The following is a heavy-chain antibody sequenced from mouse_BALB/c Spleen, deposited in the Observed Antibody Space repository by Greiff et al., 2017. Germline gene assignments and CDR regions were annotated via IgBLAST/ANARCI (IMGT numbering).Heavy chain of an antibody. CDR3: ARTGNYVGWFAY. D-gene: IGHD2-1*01. J-gene: IGHJ3*01. CDR1: GFTFSDYY. Sequence: EVHLVESGGGLVKPGGSLKLSCAASGFTFSDYYMYWVRQTPEKRLEWVATISDGGSYTYYPDSVKGRFTISRDNAKNNLYLQMSSLKSEDTAMYYCARTGNYVGWFAYRGQGTLVTVSA. V-gene: IGHV5-4*02. CDR2: ISDGGSYT.